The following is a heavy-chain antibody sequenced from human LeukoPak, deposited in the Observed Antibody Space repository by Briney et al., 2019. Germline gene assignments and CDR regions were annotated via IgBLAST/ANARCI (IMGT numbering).Heavy chain of an antibody. J-gene: IGHJ4*02. CDR1: GFTFRSHG. D-gene: IGHD3-22*01. Sequence: QTGTSLRLSCAASGFTFRSHGMHWVRQAPGKGLEWVAFIWYDGSNKYYTDSVKGRFTISRDNSKNTLYLQMNSLRAEDTAVYYCARERHYYDSIDYWGQGTLVTVSS. V-gene: IGHV3-33*01. CDR3: ARERHYYDSIDY. CDR2: IWYDGSNK.